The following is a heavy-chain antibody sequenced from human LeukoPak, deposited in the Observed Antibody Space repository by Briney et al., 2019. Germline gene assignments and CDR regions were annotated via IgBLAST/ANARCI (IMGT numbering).Heavy chain of an antibody. Sequence: SETLSLTCAVYGGSFSGYYWSWIRQPPGKGLEWIGEINHSGSTNYNPSLKSRVTISVDTSKNQFSLKLSSVTAADTAVYYCARAGKRIAAAGYFDYWGQGTLVTVSS. D-gene: IGHD6-13*01. CDR2: INHSGST. CDR3: ARAGKRIAAAGYFDY. CDR1: GGSFSGYY. J-gene: IGHJ4*02. V-gene: IGHV4-34*01.